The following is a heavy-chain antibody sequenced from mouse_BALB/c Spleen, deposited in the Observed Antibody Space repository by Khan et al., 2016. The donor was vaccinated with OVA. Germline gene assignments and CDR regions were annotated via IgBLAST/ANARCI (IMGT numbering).Heavy chain of an antibody. CDR3: AREIYYDYAYYYAMDY. D-gene: IGHD2-4*01. Sequence: QVQLKESGPGLVAPSQSLSITCTVSGFSLTGYGVNWVRQPPGKGLEWLGMIWGDGSTDYNSALKSRLSISKDNSKSQVFLKMNSLQTDDTARYYCAREIYYDYAYYYAMDYWVKEPQSPSPQ. V-gene: IGHV2-6-7*01. J-gene: IGHJ4*01. CDR1: GFSLTGYG. CDR2: IWGDGST.